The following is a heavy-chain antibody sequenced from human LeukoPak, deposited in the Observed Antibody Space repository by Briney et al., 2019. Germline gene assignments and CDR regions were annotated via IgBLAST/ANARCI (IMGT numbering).Heavy chain of an antibody. CDR2: ISHDGSNK. CDR3: ARDWGKYSSGWYSDY. CDR1: GFTFSSYA. J-gene: IGHJ4*02. Sequence: PGRSLRLSCAASGFTFSSYAMHWVRQAPGKGLEWVAIISHDGSNKYYADSVKGRFTISRDNSKNTLYLQMSSLRAEDTALYYCARDWGKYSSGWYSDYWGQGTLVTVSS. D-gene: IGHD6-19*01. V-gene: IGHV3-30-3*01.